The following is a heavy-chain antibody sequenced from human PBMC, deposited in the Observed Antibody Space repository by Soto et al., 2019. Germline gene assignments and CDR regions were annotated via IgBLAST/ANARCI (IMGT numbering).Heavy chain of an antibody. CDR2: ISYDASNK. D-gene: IGHD6-19*01. J-gene: IGHJ4*02. Sequence: GGSLRLSCAASGFAFSSYAMHWVRRAPGKGLEWVAVISYDASNKYYADSVKGRFTISRDNSKKTMYLQMSSLRAEDTAVYYCARPFSSGWYGDFDYWGQGTLVTVSS. CDR1: GFAFSSYA. V-gene: IGHV3-30-3*01. CDR3: ARPFSSGWYGDFDY.